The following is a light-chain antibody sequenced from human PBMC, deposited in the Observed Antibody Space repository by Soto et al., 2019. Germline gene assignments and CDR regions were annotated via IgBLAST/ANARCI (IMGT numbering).Light chain of an antibody. Sequence: EIVMTQSPATLSVSPGERATLSCSASQSVSSNLAWYQQKPGQAPRLLIYGASTRATGIPARFSGSASGKEFTLTISSLQSEDFAVYYCQQYNNWPHTFGQGTKLEI. CDR2: GAS. CDR3: QQYNNWPHT. J-gene: IGKJ2*01. CDR1: QSVSSN. V-gene: IGKV3-15*01.